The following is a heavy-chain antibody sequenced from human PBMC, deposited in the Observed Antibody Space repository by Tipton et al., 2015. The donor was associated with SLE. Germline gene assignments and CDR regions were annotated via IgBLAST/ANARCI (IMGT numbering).Heavy chain of an antibody. CDR2: INSSSSYI. CDR1: GFTFSSYE. D-gene: IGHD3-10*01. Sequence: GSLRLSCAASGFTFSSYEMNWARQAPGKGLEWVSSINSSSSYIYYADSVKGRFTISRDNAKNSLYLQMNSLRAEDTAVYYCAREGGSGSWGYFDYWGQGTLVTVSS. CDR3: AREGGSGSWGYFDY. J-gene: IGHJ4*02. V-gene: IGHV3-21*01.